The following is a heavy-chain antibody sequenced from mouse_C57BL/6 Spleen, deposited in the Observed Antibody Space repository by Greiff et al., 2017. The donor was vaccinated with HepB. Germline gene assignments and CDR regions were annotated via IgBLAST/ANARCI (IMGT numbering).Heavy chain of an antibody. Sequence: VMLVESGGGLVKPGGSLKLSCAASGFTFSDYGMHWVRQAPEKGLEWVAYISSGSSTIYYADTVKGRFTISRDNAKNTLFLQMTSLRSEDTAMYYCARGTTVVFDYWGQGTTLTVSS. CDR3: ARGTTVVFDY. CDR1: GFTFSDYG. CDR2: ISSGSSTI. V-gene: IGHV5-17*01. J-gene: IGHJ2*01. D-gene: IGHD1-1*01.